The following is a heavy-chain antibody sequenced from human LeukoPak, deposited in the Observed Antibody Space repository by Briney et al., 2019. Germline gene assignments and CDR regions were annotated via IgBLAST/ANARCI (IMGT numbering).Heavy chain of an antibody. CDR2: ISYDGSDK. Sequence: GGSLRLSCAASGFTFSRYTIHWVRQAPGKGLEWVAVISYDGSDKYYADSVKGRFTTSRDNSKNTLYLQMNSLRVEDTAVYYCARDYIPYSSSSSLGYWGQGILVTVSS. D-gene: IGHD6-6*01. CDR3: ARDYIPYSSSSSLGY. V-gene: IGHV3-30-3*01. CDR1: GFTFSRYT. J-gene: IGHJ4*02.